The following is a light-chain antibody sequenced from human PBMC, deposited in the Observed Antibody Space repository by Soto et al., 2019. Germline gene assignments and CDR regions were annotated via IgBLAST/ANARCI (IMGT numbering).Light chain of an antibody. J-gene: IGLJ1*01. V-gene: IGLV1-51*01. CDR3: GSWDSSLSAYV. Sequence: QSVLTQPPSVSAAPGQKVTISCSGSSSNIGGNSVSWYQQLPGTAPKLLIYDANKRPSGIPDRFSGSKSGTSATLGITGFQTGDEADYYCGSWDSSLSAYVFGPGTKVTVL. CDR1: SSNIGGNS. CDR2: DAN.